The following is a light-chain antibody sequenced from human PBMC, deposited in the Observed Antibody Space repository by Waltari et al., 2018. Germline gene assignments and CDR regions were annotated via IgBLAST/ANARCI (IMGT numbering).Light chain of an antibody. CDR3: AVWDDSLIGRV. CDR1: SSNVGSNY. CDR2: RND. V-gene: IGLV1-47*01. Sequence: QSVLSQPPSASGTPGQRVTISCSGTSSNVGSNYVYWYQHPPGTVPKLLIYRNDQRPSGGPDRVSGSKSGTSASLAISGLQSEDESDYYCAVWDDSLIGRVFGGGTKLTVL. J-gene: IGLJ3*02.